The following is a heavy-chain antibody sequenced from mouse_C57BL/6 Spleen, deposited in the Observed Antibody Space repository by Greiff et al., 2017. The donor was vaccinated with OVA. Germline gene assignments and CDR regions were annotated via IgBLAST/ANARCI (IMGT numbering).Heavy chain of an antibody. D-gene: IGHD2-4*01. J-gene: IGHJ4*01. CDR2: IHPNSGST. V-gene: IGHV1-64*01. CDR1: GYTFTSYW. Sequence: QVHVKQPGAELVKPGASVKLSCKASGYTFTSYWMHWVKPRPGQGLEWIGMIHPNSGSTNYNEKFKSKATLTVDKSSSNAYMQLSSLTWEESAVYYCARSRGIYYDYDAGYAKDDWGQGTSGTVSS. CDR3: ARSRGIYYDYDAGYAKDD.